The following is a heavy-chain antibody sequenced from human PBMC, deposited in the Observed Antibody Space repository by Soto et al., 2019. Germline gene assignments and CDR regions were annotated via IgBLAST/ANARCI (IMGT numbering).Heavy chain of an antibody. D-gene: IGHD2-15*01. J-gene: IGHJ2*01. V-gene: IGHV1-69*12. CDR2: IIPIFGTT. Sequence: QVQLVQSGAEVKKPGSSVKVSCKASGGTFSSYAISWVRQAPGQGLEWMGGIIPIFGTTNYAQKFQGRVTITADESTSTAYMELSSLRSEDTDMYYCARVVTVVKSFHYWYFDLWGRGTLVTVSS. CDR1: GGTFSSYA. CDR3: ARVVTVVKSFHYWYFDL.